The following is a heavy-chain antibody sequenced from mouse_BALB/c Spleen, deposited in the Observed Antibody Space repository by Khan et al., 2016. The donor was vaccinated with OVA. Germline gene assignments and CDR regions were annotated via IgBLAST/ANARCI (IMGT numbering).Heavy chain of an antibody. Sequence: VQLQQSGAELVRPGALVKLSCKASGFNIKDYYIHWVKQRPEQGLEWIGWIDPENGETVYDPKFQGKATITADTSSNTAYLHLSSLTSEDTAVSYCARSGYSAWFAYWGQGALVTVSS. CDR3: ARSGYSAWFAY. CDR1: GFNIKDYY. J-gene: IGHJ3*01. CDR2: IDPENGET. V-gene: IGHV14-1*02.